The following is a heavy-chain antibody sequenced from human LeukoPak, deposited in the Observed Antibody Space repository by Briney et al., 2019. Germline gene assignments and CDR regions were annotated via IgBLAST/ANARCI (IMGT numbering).Heavy chain of an antibody. Sequence: SVKVSCKASGGTFSSYAISWVRQAPGQGLEWMGGIIPISGTANYAQKFQGRVTITADESTSTAYMELSSLRSEDTAVYYCARTGSYGQTNFDYWGQGTLVTVSS. V-gene: IGHV1-69*13. CDR3: ARTGSYGQTNFDY. CDR1: GGTFSSYA. D-gene: IGHD5-18*01. CDR2: IIPISGTA. J-gene: IGHJ4*02.